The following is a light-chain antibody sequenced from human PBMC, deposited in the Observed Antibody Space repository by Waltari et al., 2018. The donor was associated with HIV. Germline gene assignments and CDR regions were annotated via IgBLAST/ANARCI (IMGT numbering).Light chain of an antibody. J-gene: IGLJ3*02. CDR3: QAADSSGTYKGNWV. Sequence: SYELTQPPSVSVSPGQTARITCSGDALPKQYASWYQQKPGQAPVLVIYKDSEMPSGIPERFSGSSSGTTVTLTISGVQAEDEADYYCQAADSSGTYKGNWVFGGGTKLTVL. CDR1: ALPKQY. V-gene: IGLV3-25*03. CDR2: KDS.